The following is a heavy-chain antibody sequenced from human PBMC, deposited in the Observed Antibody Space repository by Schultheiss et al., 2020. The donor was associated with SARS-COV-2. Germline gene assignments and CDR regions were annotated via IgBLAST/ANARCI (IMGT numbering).Heavy chain of an antibody. D-gene: IGHD3-22*01. CDR1: GGSFSGYY. CDR2: INHSGST. V-gene: IGHV4-34*01. CDR3: AREGNYYDSSEADY. Sequence: SETLSLTCAVYGGSFSGYYWSWIRQPPGKGLEWIGEINHSGSTNYNPSLKNRVTISIDTSKNQFSLKLSSVTAADTAVYYCAREGNYYDSSEADYWGQGTLVTVSS. J-gene: IGHJ4*02.